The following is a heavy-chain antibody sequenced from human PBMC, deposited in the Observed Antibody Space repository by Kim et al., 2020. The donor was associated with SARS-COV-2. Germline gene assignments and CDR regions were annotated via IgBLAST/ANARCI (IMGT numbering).Heavy chain of an antibody. CDR3: AREAGWPKYYFDY. V-gene: IGHV4-4*07. Sequence: SETLSLTCTVSGASISGYYWSWIRQSAGKGLEWIGRIFTTGSTDYNPSLKSRVTMSVDTPKNQFSLRLSSVTAADTAVYYCAREAGWPKYYFDYWGQGTLVTVSS. J-gene: IGHJ4*02. D-gene: IGHD2-15*01. CDR1: GASISGYY. CDR2: IFTTGST.